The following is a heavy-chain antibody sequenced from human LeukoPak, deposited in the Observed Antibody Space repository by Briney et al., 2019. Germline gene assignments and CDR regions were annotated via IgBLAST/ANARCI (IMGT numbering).Heavy chain of an antibody. CDR1: GFTFSSFA. CDR3: AKEWLRFDY. J-gene: IGHJ4*02. V-gene: IGHV3-23*01. CDR2: ISGSGAST. Sequence: GGAVRLSCAASGFTFSSFAMSWVRQAPGKGLEWVSTISGSGASTYYADSVKGRFTISRDNSKNTLSLQMNSLRAEDTALYYCAKEWLRFDYWGQGTPVSVSS. D-gene: IGHD5-12*01.